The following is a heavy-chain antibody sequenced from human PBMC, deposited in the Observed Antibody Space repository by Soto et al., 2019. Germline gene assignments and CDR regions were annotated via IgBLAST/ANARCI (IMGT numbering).Heavy chain of an antibody. V-gene: IGHV1-69*06. CDR2: IIPIFGTA. J-gene: IGHJ6*01. CDR3: ARGASRYGSSTSCLTEATLDV. CDR1: GVTFSSYA. Sequence: SVKVSCKASGVTFSSYAISWVRQAPLQVLEWMGGIIPIFGTANYAQKFQGRVTITAEKSTSTAYMELSSLRSEDTAVYYCARGASRYGSSTSCLTEATLDVWGQGTPVTVSS. D-gene: IGHD2-2*01.